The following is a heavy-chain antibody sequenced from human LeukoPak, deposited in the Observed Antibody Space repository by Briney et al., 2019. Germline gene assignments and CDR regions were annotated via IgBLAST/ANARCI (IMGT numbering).Heavy chain of an antibody. Sequence: SETLSLTCTVSGGSISSSSYYWGWIRQPPGKGLEWIGSIYYSGSTYYNPSLKSRVTISVDTSKNQFSLKLSSVTAADTAVYYCARGDSSGWYARGYFDYWGQGTLVTVSS. CDR1: GGSISSSSYY. D-gene: IGHD6-19*01. V-gene: IGHV4-39*07. CDR2: IYYSGST. CDR3: ARGDSSGWYARGYFDY. J-gene: IGHJ4*02.